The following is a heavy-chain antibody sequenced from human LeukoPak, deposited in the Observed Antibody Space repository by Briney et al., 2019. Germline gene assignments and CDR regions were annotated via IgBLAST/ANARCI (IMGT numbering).Heavy chain of an antibody. Sequence: GGPLRLSCAASGFIFGDFWMTWVRQSPGKRPEWLATIRQDGGDKWYLDSVRGRFTISRDNAKNSLFLQMNSLRAEDTAVYYCARYFDNTAFSWRRFDYWGQGALVTVSS. J-gene: IGHJ4*02. CDR2: IRQDGGDK. CDR1: GFIFGDFW. CDR3: ARYFDNTAFSWRRFDY. V-gene: IGHV3-7*01. D-gene: IGHD2/OR15-2a*01.